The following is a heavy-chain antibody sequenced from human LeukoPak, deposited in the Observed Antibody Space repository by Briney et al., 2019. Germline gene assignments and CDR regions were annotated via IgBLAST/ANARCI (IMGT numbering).Heavy chain of an antibody. V-gene: IGHV4-30-2*01. J-gene: IGHJ4*02. D-gene: IGHD3-3*01. CDR1: GGSISSGGYS. CDR3: ARVGSGVAFDY. CDR2: IYHSGST. Sequence: SETLSLTCAVSGGSISSGGYSWSWIRQPPGKGLEWIGYIYHSGSTYYNPSLKSRVTISVDRSKNQFSLKLSSVTAADTAAYYCARVGSGVAFDYWGQGTLVTVSS.